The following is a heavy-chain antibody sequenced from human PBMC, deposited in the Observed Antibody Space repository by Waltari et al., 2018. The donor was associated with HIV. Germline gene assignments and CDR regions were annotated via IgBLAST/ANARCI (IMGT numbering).Heavy chain of an antibody. V-gene: IGHV4-38-2*01. CDR1: GYSISSGYY. D-gene: IGHD1-26*01. J-gene: IGHJ4*02. Sequence: QVQLQESGPGLVKPSETLSLTCAVSGYSISSGYYCGWIRQPPGKGLEWIGSIYHSGSTYYNPSLKSRVTISVDTSKNQFSLKLSSVTAADTAVYYCARVVGATPSLYYFDYWGQGTLVTVSS. CDR2: IYHSGST. CDR3: ARVVGATPSLYYFDY.